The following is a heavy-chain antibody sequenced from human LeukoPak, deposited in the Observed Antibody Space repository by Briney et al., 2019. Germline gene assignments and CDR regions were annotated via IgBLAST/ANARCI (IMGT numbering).Heavy chain of an antibody. D-gene: IGHD3-10*01. CDR3: ARVLWFGEPPDY. Sequence: GGSLRLSCAASGFIFRNYGMNWVRQPPGKGLEWVSGVSPNGETAYYADSVKGRFTISRDNAKNTLYLQMNSLRAEDTAVYYCARVLWFGEPPDYWGQGTLVTVSS. CDR1: GFIFRNYG. J-gene: IGHJ4*02. V-gene: IGHV3-23*01. CDR2: VSPNGETA.